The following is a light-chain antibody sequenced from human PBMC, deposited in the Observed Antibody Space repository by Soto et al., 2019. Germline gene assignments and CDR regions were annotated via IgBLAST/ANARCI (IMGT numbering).Light chain of an antibody. V-gene: IGKV4-1*01. CDR1: RSVLYSSDNKNY. J-gene: IGKJ1*01. CDR3: QQYYDTPRT. CDR2: WAS. Sequence: DIVMTQSPDSLAVSLGERATINCKSSRSVLYSSDNKNYLTWYQQKPGQPPKLLIYWASTRESGVPDRFSGSGSGTDFTLTISSLQAEDVAVYYCQQYYDTPRTFGQGTRVEIK.